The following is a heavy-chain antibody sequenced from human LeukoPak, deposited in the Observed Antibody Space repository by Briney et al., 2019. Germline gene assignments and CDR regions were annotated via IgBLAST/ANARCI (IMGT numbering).Heavy chain of an antibody. D-gene: IGHD2-21*01. J-gene: IGHJ4*02. CDR2: IKDKIDGGTT. CDR1: GFTFRNAL. V-gene: IGHV3-15*01. Sequence: GGSLILSCSASGFTFRNALMTWVRQAPGKGLELVGRIKDKIDGGTTDYAAPVKGRFNISRDDSQNPMFLQMNSLKTEDTAFYYCSKVRSDRHSPLDYWGQGTLVTVSS. CDR3: SKVRSDRHSPLDY.